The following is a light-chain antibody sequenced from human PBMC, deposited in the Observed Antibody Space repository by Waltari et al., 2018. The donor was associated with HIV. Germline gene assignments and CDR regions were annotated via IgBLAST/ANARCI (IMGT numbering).Light chain of an antibody. CDR3: GTWDRGLGAAV. Sequence: QSVLTQPPSVSAAPGQKVTISCSGSSTNIGNDFVSWYQQIPGAAPKLLIYDNYMRHSGIPDRFSGSRSGTSATLGITGLQTGDEAVYYCGTWDRGLGAAVFGGGTKLTVL. CDR2: DNY. J-gene: IGLJ3*02. CDR1: STNIGNDF. V-gene: IGLV1-51*01.